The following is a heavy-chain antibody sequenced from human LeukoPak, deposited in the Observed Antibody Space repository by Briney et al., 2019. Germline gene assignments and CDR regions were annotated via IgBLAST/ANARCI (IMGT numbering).Heavy chain of an antibody. CDR1: GFTVSSNY. CDR3: ARLIVVVVAAAYYYYYMDV. D-gene: IGHD2-15*01. CDR2: IYSGGST. Sequence: GGSLRLSCAASGFTVSSNYMSWVRQAPGKGLEWVSVIYSGGSTYYADSVKGRFTISRDNSKNTLYLQMNSLRAEDTAVYYCARLIVVVVAAAYYYYYMDVWGKGTTVTISS. V-gene: IGHV3-66*04. J-gene: IGHJ6*03.